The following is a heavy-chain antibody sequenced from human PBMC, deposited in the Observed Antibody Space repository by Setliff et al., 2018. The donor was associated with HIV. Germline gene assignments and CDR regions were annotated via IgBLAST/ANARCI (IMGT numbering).Heavy chain of an antibody. J-gene: IGHJ4*02. CDR1: GGSINTGGYY. V-gene: IGHV4-61*08. D-gene: IGHD6-6*01. CDR2: IYYSGST. Sequence: SETLSLTCNVSGGSINTGGYYWSWIRQHPGKGLEWIGYIYYSGSTHYNPSLKSRVGMSVDTSKNQFSLDLTSVTPADTAVYYCARLRVSSSSQTFDHWGQGILVTVSS. CDR3: ARLRVSSSSQTFDH.